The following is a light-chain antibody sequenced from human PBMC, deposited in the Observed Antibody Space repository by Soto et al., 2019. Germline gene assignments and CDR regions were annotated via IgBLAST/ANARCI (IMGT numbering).Light chain of an antibody. CDR3: YSYAGRNIWV. CDR1: SSDIGSYNL. Sequence: QSVLTQPASVSGSPGQSITISCTGTSSDIGSYNLVSWYQQHPGKAPKLMIFGVTERPSGVPDRFSGSKSGNTASLTVSGLQADDEAVYYCYSYAGRNIWVFGGGTKVTVL. J-gene: IGLJ3*02. V-gene: IGLV2-23*02. CDR2: GVT.